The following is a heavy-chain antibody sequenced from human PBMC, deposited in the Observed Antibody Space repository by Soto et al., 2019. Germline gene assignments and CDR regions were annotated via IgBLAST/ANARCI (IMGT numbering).Heavy chain of an antibody. CDR3: ASWPKYYYGSGSDY. D-gene: IGHD3-10*01. CDR1: GFTFSSYA. J-gene: IGHJ4*02. V-gene: IGHV3-23*01. CDR2: ISGSGGST. Sequence: EVQLLESGGGLVQPGGSLRLSCAASGFTFSSYAMSWVRQAPGKGLEWVSAISGSGGSTYYADSVKGRFTISRDNSKTTLYLQMNSLRAEDTAVYYCASWPKYYYGSGSDYWGQGTLVTVSS.